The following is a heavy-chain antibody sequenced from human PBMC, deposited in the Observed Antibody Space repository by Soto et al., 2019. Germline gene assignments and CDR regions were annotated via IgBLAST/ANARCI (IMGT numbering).Heavy chain of an antibody. V-gene: IGHV1-69*01. J-gene: IGHJ6*01. CDR1: GGTFSSYA. Sequence: QVQLVQSGAEVKKPGSSVKVSCKASGGTFSSYAISWVRQAPGQGLEWMGGIIPISDTTNYAQKFQGRVTITADESTSTAYMELSSLTSEDTAVYYCARSEGSSTSVELYYYYYYGMDVGGQGSTVTVSS. CDR3: ARSEGSSTSVELYYYYYYGMDV. CDR2: IIPISDTT. D-gene: IGHD2-2*01.